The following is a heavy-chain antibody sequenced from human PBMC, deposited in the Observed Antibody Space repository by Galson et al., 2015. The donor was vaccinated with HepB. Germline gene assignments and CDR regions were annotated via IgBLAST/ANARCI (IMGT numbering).Heavy chain of an antibody. V-gene: IGHV6-1*01. D-gene: IGHD1-14*01. Sequence: CAISGDSVSSSGVSWNWIRQSPSSGLEWLGRTYYRSRWHYEFGVSERNRVSINPDTSNNQFSLQLRSVTPEDTAVYYCAGGHPEYYDMDGWGKGTTVTVS. CDR1: GDSVSSSGVS. J-gene: IGHJ6*03. CDR2: TYYRSRWHY. CDR3: AGGHPEYYDMDG.